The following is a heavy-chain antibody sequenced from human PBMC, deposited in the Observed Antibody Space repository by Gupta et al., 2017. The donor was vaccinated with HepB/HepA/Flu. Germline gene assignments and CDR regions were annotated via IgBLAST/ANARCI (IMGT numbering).Heavy chain of an antibody. CDR2: ISGDGGST. CDR1: GFTFDDYA. Sequence: EVQLVESGGGVVQPGWSLRLSCAASGFTFDDYAMHWVRQAPGKGLEWVSIISGDGGSTYYADSVKGRFTISRDNSKNSPYLQMNSLRTEDTALYYCAKVYLSVRIHDAFDIWGQGTMVTVSS. CDR3: AKVYLSVRIHDAFDI. D-gene: IGHD6-19*01. J-gene: IGHJ3*02. V-gene: IGHV3-43*02.